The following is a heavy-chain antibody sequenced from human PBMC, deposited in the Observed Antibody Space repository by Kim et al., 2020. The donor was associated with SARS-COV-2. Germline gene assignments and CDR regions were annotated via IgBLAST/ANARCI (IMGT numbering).Heavy chain of an antibody. J-gene: IGHJ6*02. CDR2: IYTSGST. D-gene: IGHD4-17*01. V-gene: IGHV4-4*07. CDR3: ARDSWVTTGDLAYYYGMDV. Sequence: SETLSLTCTVSGGSISSYYWSWIRQPAGKGLEWIGRIYTSGSTNYNPSLKSRVTMSVDTSKNQFSLKLSSVTAADTAVYYCARDSWVTTGDLAYYYGMDVWGQGTTVTVSS. CDR1: GGSISSYY.